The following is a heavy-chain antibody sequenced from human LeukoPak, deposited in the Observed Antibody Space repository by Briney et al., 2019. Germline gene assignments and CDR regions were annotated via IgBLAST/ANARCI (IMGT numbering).Heavy chain of an antibody. CDR2: INHSGST. D-gene: IGHD6-13*01. J-gene: IGHJ4*02. Sequence: PSETLSLTCAVYGGSFSGYYWSWIRQPPGKGLEWIGEINHSGSTNYNPSLKSRVTISVDTSKNQFSLKLSSVTAADTAVYYCARHLDSSSQIDYWGQGTLVTVSS. V-gene: IGHV4-34*01. CDR1: GGSFSGYY. CDR3: ARHLDSSSQIDY.